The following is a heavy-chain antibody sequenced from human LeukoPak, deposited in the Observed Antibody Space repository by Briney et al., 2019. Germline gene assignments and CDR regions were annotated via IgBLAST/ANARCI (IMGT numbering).Heavy chain of an antibody. CDR1: GGSISSSSYY. Sequence: PSETLSLTCTVSGGSISSSSYYWSWIRQPPGKGLEWIGEINHSGSTNYNPSLKSRVTISVDTSKNQFSLKLSSVTAADTAVYYCARGVRSVKWLVSSGRNWFDPWGQGTLVTVSS. CDR3: ARGVRSVKWLVSSGRNWFDP. D-gene: IGHD6-19*01. V-gene: IGHV4-39*07. CDR2: INHSGST. J-gene: IGHJ5*02.